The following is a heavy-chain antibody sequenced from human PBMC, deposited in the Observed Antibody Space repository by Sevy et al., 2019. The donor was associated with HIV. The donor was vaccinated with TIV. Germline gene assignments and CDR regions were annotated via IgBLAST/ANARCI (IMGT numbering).Heavy chain of an antibody. CDR2: IYSDGTT. CDR3: VGADRPNQGDF. D-gene: IGHD6-6*01. V-gene: IGHV3-53*01. J-gene: IGHJ4*02. CDR1: GFTVSRNL. Sequence: GGSLRLSCAASGFTVSRNLMSWIRQASGKGLEWVSIIYSDGTTFYADSVKGRFTIYRDNSRNTLYLQMNTLRAEDTAVYYCVGADRPNQGDFWGQGTLVTVSS.